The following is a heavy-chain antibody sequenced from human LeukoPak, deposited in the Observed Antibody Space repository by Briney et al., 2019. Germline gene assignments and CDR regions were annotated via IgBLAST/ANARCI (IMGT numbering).Heavy chain of an antibody. J-gene: IGHJ4*02. CDR3: AKGLGGYSYGYIPLDY. V-gene: IGHV3-23*01. CDR1: GFTFSSYA. D-gene: IGHD5-18*01. Sequence: PGRSLRLSCAASGFTFSSYAMSWVRQGPGKGLEWVSAISGSGGSTYYADSVKGRCTISRDNSKNTLYLQMNSLRAEDTAVYYCAKGLGGYSYGYIPLDYWGQGALVTVSS. CDR2: ISGSGGST.